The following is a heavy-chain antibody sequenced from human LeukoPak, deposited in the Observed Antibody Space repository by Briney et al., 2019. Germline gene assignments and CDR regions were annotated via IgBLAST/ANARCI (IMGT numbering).Heavy chain of an antibody. J-gene: IGHJ6*02. D-gene: IGHD3-10*01. CDR1: GGSISSSSYY. CDR3: ATPITMVRGVIYYYYGMDV. CDR2: IYYSGST. Sequence: YPSETLSLTCTVSGGSISSSSYYWGWIRQPPGKGLEWIGSIYYSGSTYYNPSLKSRVTISVGTSKNQFSLKLSSVTAADTAVYYCATPITMVRGVIYYYYGMDVWGQGTTVTVSS. V-gene: IGHV4-39*01.